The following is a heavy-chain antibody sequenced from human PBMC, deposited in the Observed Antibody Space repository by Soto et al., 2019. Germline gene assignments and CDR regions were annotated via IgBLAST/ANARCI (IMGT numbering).Heavy chain of an antibody. CDR2: ISAYHGKT. Sequence: GASVKVSCKASGYTFNSYGFSWVRQAPGQGLEWMGWISAYHGKTNYAQKFQGRVTMTTDTSTSTAYMELRSLRSDDTAVYFCARGGYYASSGYFPPFDYWGQGTLVTVSS. J-gene: IGHJ4*02. D-gene: IGHD3-22*01. CDR3: ARGGYYASSGYFPPFDY. CDR1: GYTFNSYG. V-gene: IGHV1-18*04.